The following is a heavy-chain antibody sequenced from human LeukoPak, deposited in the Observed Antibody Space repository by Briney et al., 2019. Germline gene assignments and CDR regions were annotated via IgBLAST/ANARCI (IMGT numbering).Heavy chain of an antibody. D-gene: IGHD3-9*01. Sequence: SETLSLTCSVSGGPIRSYYWSWLRQPPGKGLEGKGLEWIGYIYYGGSTSGSTNYNPSLKSRVTISVDTSKNQLSLKLNSVTAADTAVYYCARGPAQYYDILTGYNYWGQGTLVTVSS. CDR3: ARGPAQYYDILTGYNY. V-gene: IGHV4-59*01. J-gene: IGHJ4*02. CDR2: IYYGGSTSGST. CDR1: GGPIRSYY.